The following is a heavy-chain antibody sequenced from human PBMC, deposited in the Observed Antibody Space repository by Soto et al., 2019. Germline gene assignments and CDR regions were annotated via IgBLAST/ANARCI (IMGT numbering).Heavy chain of an antibody. CDR2: INDNGDSE. CDR3: VKGRCRYNTCYTVPLDF. D-gene: IGHD2-2*02. Sequence: EVQLVESGGGLVQSGGSLRLSCSASGFDFSAYAMHWVRQAPEKGLEYISAINDNGDSEYYTQSVEGRFTISRDNSKNTLFLQMTGLRPEDTAVYHCVKGRCRYNTCYTVPLDFWGQGTLVTVSS. V-gene: IGHV3-64D*06. J-gene: IGHJ4*02. CDR1: GFDFSAYA.